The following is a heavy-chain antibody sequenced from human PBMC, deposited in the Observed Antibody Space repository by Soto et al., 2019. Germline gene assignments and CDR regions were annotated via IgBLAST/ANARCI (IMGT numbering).Heavy chain of an antibody. Sequence: FPTLTLTCTVSFSCDCCGDSYWGGFRQPSGKGLEWIGYIYDSEPTYYNPSLKSRVVMSADTSENQFSLRLTSVTAADTAVYYCARVCGGDCHNGMDVWGQGTTVT. CDR3: ARVCGGDCHNGMDV. V-gene: IGHV4-30-4*01. D-gene: IGHD2-21*02. J-gene: IGHJ6*02. CDR1: FSCDCCGDSY. CDR2: IYDSEPT.